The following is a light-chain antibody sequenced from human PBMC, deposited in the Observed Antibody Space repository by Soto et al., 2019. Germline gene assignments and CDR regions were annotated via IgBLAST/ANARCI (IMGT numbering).Light chain of an antibody. CDR2: DVY. CDR3: TSYTSASTPYV. Sequence: QSALTQPASVSGSPGQSITISCVGTSSDVGRYTCVSWYQQYPGKAPKLIIYDVYNRPSGVSNRFSGSKSGNTASLTISGLQAEDEADYYCTSYTSASTPYVFGSGTKVTVL. V-gene: IGLV2-14*01. J-gene: IGLJ1*01. CDR1: SSDVGRYTC.